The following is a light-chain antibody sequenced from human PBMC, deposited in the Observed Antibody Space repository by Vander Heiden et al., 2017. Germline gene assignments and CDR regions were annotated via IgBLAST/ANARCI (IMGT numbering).Light chain of an antibody. CDR2: QDN. V-gene: IGLV3-1*01. CDR3: QAWDTSDHVV. Sequence: SFELTQPPSVSVSPGQTASLTCSGAKLGDQFASWYQQRPVQSPLLVIFQDNKRTAGIPERFSGSNSGNTATLTISGTQAMDEDDYFCQAWDTSDHVVFGGGTRLTVL. CDR1: KLGDQF. J-gene: IGLJ2*01.